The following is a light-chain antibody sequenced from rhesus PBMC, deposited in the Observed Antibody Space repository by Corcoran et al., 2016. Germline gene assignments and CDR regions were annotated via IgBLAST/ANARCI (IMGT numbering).Light chain of an antibody. V-gene: IGKV1-22*01. CDR1: QSSRSG. CDR3: QQYSSSPFT. J-gene: IGKJ3*01. CDR2: KAS. Sequence: DIQMTQSPSSLSASVGDTVTITCRASQSSRSGLAWDQQKPGKAPKLLINKASTLQSGVPSRFSGSGSGTDFTLTISSLQSEDFATYYCQQYSSSPFTFGPGTKLDIK.